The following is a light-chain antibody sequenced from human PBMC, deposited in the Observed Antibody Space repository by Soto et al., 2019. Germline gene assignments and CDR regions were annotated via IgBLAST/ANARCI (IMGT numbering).Light chain of an antibody. CDR2: GAS. CDR3: QKYNNWPPV. V-gene: IGKV3-15*01. J-gene: IGKJ1*01. Sequence: EIVMTQSPATLSVSPGERATLSCRASKSVSSNLAWYQQKPGQAPRLLIYGASTRATGIPARFSGSGSGTEFTLTISSLQSEDFAVYYCQKYNNWPPVFGQGTKVEI. CDR1: KSVSSN.